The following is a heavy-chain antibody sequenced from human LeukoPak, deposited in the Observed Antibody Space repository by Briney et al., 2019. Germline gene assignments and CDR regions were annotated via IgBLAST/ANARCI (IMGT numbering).Heavy chain of an antibody. V-gene: IGHV3-74*01. CDR1: GFTFSSYW. CDR3: ARDISGLYGPNAFDI. CDR2: INCDGSST. J-gene: IGHJ3*02. D-gene: IGHD3-3*02. Sequence: GGSLRLSCAASGFTFSSYWMHWVRQAPGKGLVWVSRINCDGSSTSYADSVKGRFTISRDNAKNTLYLQMNSLRAEDTAVYYCARDISGLYGPNAFDIWGQGTMVTVSS.